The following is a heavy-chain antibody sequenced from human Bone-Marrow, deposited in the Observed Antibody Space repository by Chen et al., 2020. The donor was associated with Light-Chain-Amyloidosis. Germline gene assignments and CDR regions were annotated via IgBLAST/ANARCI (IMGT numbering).Heavy chain of an antibody. V-gene: IGHV4-34*01. Sequence: QVQLQQWGAGLLKPSETLSLTCAVYGGSFSDYSWTWIRQSPGTGLEWIGKITHSGSTKYNPSLKSRVTMSVDTSKNQFSLKMNSVTAADTAVYYCARDRLARAGYCSGGSCYGRPSYYMDVWGKGTTVTVSS. J-gene: IGHJ6*03. CDR2: ITHSGST. CDR1: GGSFSDYS. D-gene: IGHD2-15*01. CDR3: ARDRLARAGYCSGGSCYGRPSYYMDV.